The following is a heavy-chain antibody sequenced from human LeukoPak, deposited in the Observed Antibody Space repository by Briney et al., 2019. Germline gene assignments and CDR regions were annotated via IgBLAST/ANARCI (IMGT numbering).Heavy chain of an antibody. CDR3: AKNEGGSYWAYFDY. CDR1: GFTFSSYG. CDR2: ISYDGSNK. Sequence: PGGSLRLSCAASGFTFSSYGMHWVRQAPGKGLEWVAVISYDGSNKYYADSVKGRFTISRDNSKNTLYLQMNSLRAEDTAVYYCAKNEGGSYWAYFDYWGQGTLVTVSS. J-gene: IGHJ4*02. V-gene: IGHV3-30*18. D-gene: IGHD1-26*01.